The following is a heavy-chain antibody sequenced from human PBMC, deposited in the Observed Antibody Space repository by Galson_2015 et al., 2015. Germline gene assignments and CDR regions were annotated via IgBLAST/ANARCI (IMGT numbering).Heavy chain of an antibody. CDR3: AKDLSSDWYNAFDI. V-gene: IGHV3-23*01. CDR2: ISGSGGST. Sequence: SMRLSGAASGFTVSNYAMSWVRQAPGKGLEWVSGISGSGGSTYYADSVKGRFTISRDNFKNTLNLQMNSLSAEDTAVYYCAKDLSSDWYNAFDIWGQG. D-gene: IGHD6-19*01. CDR1: GFTVSNYA. J-gene: IGHJ3*02.